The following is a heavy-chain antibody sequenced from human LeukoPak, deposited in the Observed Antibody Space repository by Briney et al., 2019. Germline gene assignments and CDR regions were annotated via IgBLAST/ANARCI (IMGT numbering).Heavy chain of an antibody. CDR1: GFPFSSYW. CDR3: TRVGYIDEGIDY. D-gene: IGHD5-24*01. CDR2: IKQDGSKK. J-gene: IGHJ4*02. V-gene: IGHV3-7*04. Sequence: GGSLRLSCVASGFPFSSYWMTWVCQAPGKGLEWVANIKQDGSKKSYVDSVEGRFTISRDNAKNSLYLQMNSLRAEDTAIYYCTRVGYIDEGIDYWGQGTLVTVSS.